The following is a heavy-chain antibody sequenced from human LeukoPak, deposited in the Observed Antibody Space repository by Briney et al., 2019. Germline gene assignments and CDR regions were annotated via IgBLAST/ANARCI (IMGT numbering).Heavy chain of an antibody. CDR2: ISGSGGST. D-gene: IGHD4-23*01. CDR3: AKGKDYGVNFDY. V-gene: IGHV3-23*01. CDR1: GFTFSTYA. J-gene: IGHJ4*02. Sequence: GGSLRLSCAASGFTFSTYAMTWVRQAPGKGLEWVSTISGSGGSTYYADSVEGRFTISRDSSKNTLYLQMNSLRAEDTAVYYCAKGKDYGVNFDYWGQGTLVTVSS.